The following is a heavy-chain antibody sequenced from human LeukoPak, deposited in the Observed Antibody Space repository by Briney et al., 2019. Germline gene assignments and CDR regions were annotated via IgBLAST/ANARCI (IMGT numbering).Heavy chain of an antibody. CDR2: ISGSGGNT. V-gene: IGHV3-23*01. J-gene: IGHJ4*02. Sequence: GGSLRLSCAASGLTFSSYAMSWVRQAPGKGLEWVSTISGSGGNTYFADSVKGRFTISRDNSKNTLYLQMNSLRAEDTAVYYCAREVTPYYWGQGTLVTVSS. CDR1: GLTFSSYA. D-gene: IGHD4-23*01. CDR3: AREVTPYY.